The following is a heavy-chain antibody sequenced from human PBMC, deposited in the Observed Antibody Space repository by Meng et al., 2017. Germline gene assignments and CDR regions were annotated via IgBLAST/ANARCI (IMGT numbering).Heavy chain of an antibody. V-gene: IGHV4-59*12. J-gene: IGHJ6*02. D-gene: IGHD3-10*01. CDR1: GGSISSYY. CDR2: IYYSGST. Sequence: SETLSLTCTVSGGSISSYYWSWIRQPPGKGLEWIGSIYYSGSTYYNPSLKSRVTISVDTSKNQFSLKLSSVTAADTAVYYCARDRVVRGLSYYYYGMDVWGQGTTVTVSS. CDR3: ARDRVVRGLSYYYYGMDV.